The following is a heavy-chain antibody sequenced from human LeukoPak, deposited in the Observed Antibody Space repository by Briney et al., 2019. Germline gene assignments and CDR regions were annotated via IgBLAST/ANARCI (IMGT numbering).Heavy chain of an antibody. D-gene: IGHD3-3*01. CDR1: GYTFTSQY. CDR2: INPSSGST. Sequence: GASVKVSCKASGYTFTSQYVYWVRQAPGQGLEGMGIINPSSGSTNYAQKFQGRVTMTRDTSTSTAYMELSSLRSEDTAVYYCARESGGIFGVRAPRFDPWGQGTLVTVSS. V-gene: IGHV1-46*01. J-gene: IGHJ5*02. CDR3: ARESGGIFGVRAPRFDP.